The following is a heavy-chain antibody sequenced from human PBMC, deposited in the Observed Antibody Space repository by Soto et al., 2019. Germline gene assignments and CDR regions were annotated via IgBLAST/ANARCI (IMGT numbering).Heavy chain of an antibody. CDR2: INHSGNN. V-gene: IGHV4-34*01. J-gene: IGHJ3*02. CDR3: ARGGSNDWQVALDI. Sequence: QLQQWGAGLLKPSETLSLTCVVSGGSFSTYYYNWIRQSPGKGLEWIGEINHSGNNNYSPSLKSRVTMSLDTSKNQFSLKLTSVTAADTAVYYRARGGSNDWQVALDIWGQGTMVTVSS. D-gene: IGHD3-9*01. CDR1: GGSFSTYY.